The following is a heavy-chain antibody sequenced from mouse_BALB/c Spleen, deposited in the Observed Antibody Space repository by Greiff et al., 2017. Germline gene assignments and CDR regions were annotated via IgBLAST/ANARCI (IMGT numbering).Heavy chain of an antibody. D-gene: IGHD1-1*01. V-gene: IGHV5-17*02. CDR1: GFSFSSYG. Sequence: EVQVVESGGGLVQPGESRTLSCAASGFSFSSYGMHWVRQSPEKGLEWLAYISSGSSTIYYADTVKGRFTISRDNPKNTLFLQMTSLMSEDTAMYYCARGDYGSGYWGQGTTLTVSS. J-gene: IGHJ2*01. CDR2: ISSGSSTI. CDR3: ARGDYGSGY.